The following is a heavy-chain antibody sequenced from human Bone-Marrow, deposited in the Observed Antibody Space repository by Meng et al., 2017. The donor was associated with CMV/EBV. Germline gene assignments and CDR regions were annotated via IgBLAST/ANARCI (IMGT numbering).Heavy chain of an antibody. V-gene: IGHV4-31*02. D-gene: IGHD4-17*01. J-gene: IGHJ4*02. CDR1: GASNSSVGYY. CDR2: IYYSWSN. CDR3: ARVGDDYGDYGFDY. Sequence: SGASNSSVGYYRGWISQQPGKGLQWVGYIYYSWSNYYNPSLKSRVTISVDTSKNQFSLKLSSVTAAETAGYYCARVGDDYGDYGFDYWGQGTLVTVSS.